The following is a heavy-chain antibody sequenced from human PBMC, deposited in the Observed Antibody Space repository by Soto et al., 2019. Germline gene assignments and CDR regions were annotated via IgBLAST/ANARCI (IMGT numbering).Heavy chain of an antibody. Sequence: PGGSLRLSCVTSGFTFKNYGIHWVRQAPGKGLEWVAVMWAGGRKENYADSVKGRFTMSRDLSKNTLYLQMDSLRAEDTAVYYFARDIGTSSDFGSFDPWGQGTLVTVSS. CDR3: ARDIGTSSDFGSFDP. J-gene: IGHJ5*02. CDR2: MWAGGRKE. D-gene: IGHD3-22*01. V-gene: IGHV3-33*08. CDR1: GFTFKNYG.